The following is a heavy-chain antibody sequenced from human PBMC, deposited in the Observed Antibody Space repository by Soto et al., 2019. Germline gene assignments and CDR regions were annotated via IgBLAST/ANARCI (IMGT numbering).Heavy chain of an antibody. Sequence: ASVKVSCKASGYTFTGHYIHWLRQAPGQGLEWMGWINAHSGGTEYAQKFQGRVTLTRDTSIATAYLTLTSLTSDDTALYYCAKDLTRQLAYWLDPWGQGTQGTVSS. CDR3: AKDLTRQLAYWLDP. V-gene: IGHV1-2*02. D-gene: IGHD6-6*01. CDR2: INAHSGGT. CDR1: GYTFTGHY. J-gene: IGHJ5*02.